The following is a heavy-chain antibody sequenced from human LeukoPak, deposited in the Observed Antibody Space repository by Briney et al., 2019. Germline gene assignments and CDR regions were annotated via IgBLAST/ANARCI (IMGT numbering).Heavy chain of an antibody. CDR1: GYTFTSYY. D-gene: IGHD3-9*01. CDR3: ARDLGDIQFDP. J-gene: IGHJ5*02. Sequence: ASVKVSCTASGYTFTSYYMHWVRQAPGQGLEWMGIINPSGGSTSYAQKFQGRVTMTRDTSTSTVYMELSSLRSEDTAVYYCARDLGDIQFDPWGQGTLVTVSS. V-gene: IGHV1-46*01. CDR2: INPSGGST.